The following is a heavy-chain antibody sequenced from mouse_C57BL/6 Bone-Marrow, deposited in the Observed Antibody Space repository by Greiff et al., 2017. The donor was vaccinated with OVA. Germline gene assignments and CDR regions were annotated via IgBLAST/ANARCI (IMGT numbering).Heavy chain of an antibody. J-gene: IGHJ4*01. CDR1: GFTFNTYA. D-gene: IGHD1-1*01. V-gene: IGHV10-3*01. CDR3: VRDHTTVVATDYAMDY. Sequence: EVQLVESGGGLVQPKGSLKLSCAASGFTFNTYAMHWVRQAPGKGLEWVARIRSKSSNYATYYAVSVKDRFTISRDDSQRYFYRQMNKLKTEDTAMYYCVRDHTTVVATDYAMDYWGQGTSVTVSS. CDR2: IRSKSSNYAT.